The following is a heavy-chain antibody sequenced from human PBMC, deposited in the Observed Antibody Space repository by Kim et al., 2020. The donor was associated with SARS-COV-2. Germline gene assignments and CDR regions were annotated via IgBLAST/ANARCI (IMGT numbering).Heavy chain of an antibody. Sequence: ASVKVSCKASGYTFTSYGISWVRQAPGQGLEWMGWISAYNGNTNYAQKLQGRVTMTTDTSTSTAYMELRSLRSDDTAGYYCASALVVRGKGWFDPWGQGTLVTVSS. CDR1: GYTFTSYG. D-gene: IGHD3-10*01. CDR2: ISAYNGNT. V-gene: IGHV1-18*01. J-gene: IGHJ5*02. CDR3: ASALVVRGKGWFDP.